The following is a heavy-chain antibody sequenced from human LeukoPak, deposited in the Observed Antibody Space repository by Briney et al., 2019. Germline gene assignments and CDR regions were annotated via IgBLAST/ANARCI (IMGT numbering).Heavy chain of an antibody. D-gene: IGHD6-13*01. V-gene: IGHV4-34*01. CDR3: ATLAIAAAGY. Sequence: SETLSLTCAVYGGSFSGYYWSWIRQPPGKGLEWIGEINHSGSTNYKPSLKSRVTISVDTSKNQFSLKLSSVTAADTAVYYCATLAIAAAGYWGQGTLVTVSS. CDR1: GGSFSGYY. CDR2: INHSGST. J-gene: IGHJ4*02.